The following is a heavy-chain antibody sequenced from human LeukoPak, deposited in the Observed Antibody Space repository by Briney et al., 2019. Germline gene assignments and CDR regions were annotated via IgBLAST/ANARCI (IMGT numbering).Heavy chain of an antibody. D-gene: IGHD1-1*01. CDR2: VTPNTGGT. CDR3: ARDQIASPNCELDY. Sequence: ASVKVSCKASGYTFTGYYIHWVRQAPGQSLEWMGWVTPNTGGTNYAQKFQGRVTMTRDTSISTAYMELSRLTSDDTAVYYCARDQIASPNCELDYWGQGTLVTVSS. V-gene: IGHV1-2*02. CDR1: GYTFTGYY. J-gene: IGHJ4*02.